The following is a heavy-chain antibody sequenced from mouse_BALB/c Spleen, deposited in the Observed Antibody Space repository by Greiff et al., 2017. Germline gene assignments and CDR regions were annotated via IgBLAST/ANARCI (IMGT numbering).Heavy chain of an antibody. Sequence: EVQGVESGGGLVKPGGSLKLSCAASGFTFSSYAMSWVRQTPEKRLEWVASISSGGSTYYPDSVKGRFTISRDNARNILYLQMSSLRSEDTAMYYCAMDGYYVPFAYWGQGTLVTVSA. D-gene: IGHD2-3*01. J-gene: IGHJ3*01. CDR2: ISSGGST. CDR1: GFTFSSYA. V-gene: IGHV5-6-5*01. CDR3: AMDGYYVPFAY.